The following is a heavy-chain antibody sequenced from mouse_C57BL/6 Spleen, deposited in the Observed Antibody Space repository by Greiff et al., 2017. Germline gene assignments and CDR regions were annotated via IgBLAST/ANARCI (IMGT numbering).Heavy chain of an antibody. CDR2: IDPNSGGT. D-gene: IGHD2-4*01. Sequence: QVQLQQPGAELVKPGASVKLSCKASGYTFTSYWMHWVKQRPGRGLEWIGRIDPNSGGTKYNEKFKSKATLPVDKPSSTAYMQLSSLTSEDSAVYYCARSYYDDDEGYYAMDYWGQGTSVTVSS. CDR1: GYTFTSYW. CDR3: ARSYYDDDEGYYAMDY. J-gene: IGHJ4*01. V-gene: IGHV1-72*01.